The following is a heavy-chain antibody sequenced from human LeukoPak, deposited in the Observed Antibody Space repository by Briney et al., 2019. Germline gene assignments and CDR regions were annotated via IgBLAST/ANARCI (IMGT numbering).Heavy chain of an antibody. CDR3: ATAVATTEIHY. D-gene: IGHD4-23*01. J-gene: IGHJ4*02. Sequence: WMRLVDSEDCETIYAEKFQGRVTITADTSTDTAYIELSSLRSEDTAVHYCATAVATTEIHYWGQGTLVTVSS. V-gene: IGHV1-69-2*01. CDR2: VDSEDCET.